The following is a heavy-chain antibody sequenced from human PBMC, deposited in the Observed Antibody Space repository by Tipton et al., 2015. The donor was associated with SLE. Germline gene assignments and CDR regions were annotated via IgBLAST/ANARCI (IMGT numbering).Heavy chain of an antibody. CDR2: INHSGST. J-gene: IGHJ4*02. Sequence: GLVKPSETLSLTCGVYGGSFSGYYWSWIRQPPGKGLEWIGEINHSGSTNYNPSLKSRVTISVDTSKNQFSLKLSSVTAADTAMYYCARGRSSSWYDFDYWGQGTLVTVSS. CDR1: GGSFSGYY. D-gene: IGHD6-13*01. V-gene: IGHV4-34*01. CDR3: ARGRSSSWYDFDY.